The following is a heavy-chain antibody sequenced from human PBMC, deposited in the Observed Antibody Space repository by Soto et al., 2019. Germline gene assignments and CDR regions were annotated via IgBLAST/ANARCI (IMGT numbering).Heavy chain of an antibody. J-gene: IGHJ4*02. CDR1: YW. V-gene: IGHV3-74*01. CDR3: ARGRPFDY. CDR2: INSDGSTT. Sequence: YWMHWVRQAPGRGLVWVSRINSDGSTTDYADSVKGRFTISRDNAKNTLFLQMNSLRAEDTAVYFCARGRPFDYWGQGTLVTVSS.